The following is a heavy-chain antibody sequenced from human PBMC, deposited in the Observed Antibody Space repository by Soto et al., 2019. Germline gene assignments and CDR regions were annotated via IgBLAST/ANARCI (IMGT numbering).Heavy chain of an antibody. V-gene: IGHV2-5*02. CDR1: GFSLRTSGVS. Sequence: QIALKESGPTLVRDTQTLTLTCTFSGFSLRTSGVSVGWIRQPPGKALEWLALIYWDDDQRYSPSLRNRLTITKDTSKNQVVLTMTNVDPVDTATFYCAHSSRYSAFDIWGPGTLVTVSS. CDR3: AHSSRYSAFDI. J-gene: IGHJ3*02. D-gene: IGHD2-15*01. CDR2: IYWDDDQ.